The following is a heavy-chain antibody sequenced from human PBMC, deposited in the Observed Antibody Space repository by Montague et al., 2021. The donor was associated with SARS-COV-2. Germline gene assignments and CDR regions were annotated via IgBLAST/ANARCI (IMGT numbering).Heavy chain of an antibody. J-gene: IGHJ5*01. V-gene: IGHV2-5*01. CDR1: GGSISSYYW. Sequence: TLSLTCTVSGGSISSYYWSWIRQPPGKALEWLALIYWNDDKRYSPSLKSRLTITKDTSKNQVVLIMTNMDPVDTATYYCAHSPISLVRGIIPNWFDSWGQGTLVTVSS. CDR3: AHSPISLVRGIIPNWFDS. D-gene: IGHD3-10*01. CDR2: IYWNDDK.